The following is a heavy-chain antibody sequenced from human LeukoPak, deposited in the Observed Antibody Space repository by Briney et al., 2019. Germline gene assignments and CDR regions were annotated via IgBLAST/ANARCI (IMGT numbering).Heavy chain of an antibody. CDR3: AKGPQGITMVRGVILFTNWFDP. CDR1: GFTFSSYS. CDR2: ISSSSSYI. Sequence: GGSLRLSCAASGFTFSSYSMNWVRQAPGNGLEWVSSISSSSSYIYYADSVKGRFTISRDNTKNSLYLQMNSLRAEDTAVYYCAKGPQGITMVRGVILFTNWFDPWGQGTLVTVSS. D-gene: IGHD3-10*01. V-gene: IGHV3-21*01. J-gene: IGHJ5*02.